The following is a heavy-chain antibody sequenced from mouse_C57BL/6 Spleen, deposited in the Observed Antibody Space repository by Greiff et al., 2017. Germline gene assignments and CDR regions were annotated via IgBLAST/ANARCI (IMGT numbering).Heavy chain of an antibody. CDR2: IYPGGGYT. V-gene: IGHV1-63*01. J-gene: IGHJ4*01. CDR3: ARRPSNYFFAMGC. CDR1: GYTFTNYW. Sequence: VQLQESGAELVRPGTSVKMSCKASGYTFTNYWIGWAKQRPGHGLEWIGDIYPGGGYTNYNEKFKGKATLTADKSSSTAYMQFSSLTSEDSAIYYCARRPSNYFFAMGCWGQGTSVTVSS.